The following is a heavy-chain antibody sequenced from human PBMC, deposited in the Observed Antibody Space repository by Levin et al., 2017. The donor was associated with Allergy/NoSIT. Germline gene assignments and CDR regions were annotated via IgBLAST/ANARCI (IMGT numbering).Heavy chain of an antibody. D-gene: IGHD2-2*03. V-gene: IGHV4-31*03. CDR2: IYYSGST. CDR1: GGSISGGGYH. J-gene: IGHJ4*02. CDR3: AREDGSTFDF. Sequence: KASETLSLTCTVSGGSISGGGYHWTWIRQHPEKGLEWIGYIYYSGSTFYNPSLMSRLMISVDTSKNQFSLNVSSVTAADTAVYYCAREDGSTFDFWGQGALVTVAS.